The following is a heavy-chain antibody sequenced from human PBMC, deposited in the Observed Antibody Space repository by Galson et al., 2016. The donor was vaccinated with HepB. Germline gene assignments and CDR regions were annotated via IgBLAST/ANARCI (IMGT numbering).Heavy chain of an antibody. D-gene: IGHD1-26*01. CDR2: VKSKTDGGII. CDR3: ATGGIVGATGTAPWAGFDI. CDR1: GFTFSHAW. V-gene: IGHV3-15*01. Sequence: SLRLSCAASGFTFSHAWMNWVRQAPGKGLEWVGRVKSKTDGGIIEHAAPVKGRFRISRDDSKDSLYLQMNSLKTEDTAVYYCATGGIVGATGTAPWAGFDIWGQGTMVTVSS. J-gene: IGHJ3*02.